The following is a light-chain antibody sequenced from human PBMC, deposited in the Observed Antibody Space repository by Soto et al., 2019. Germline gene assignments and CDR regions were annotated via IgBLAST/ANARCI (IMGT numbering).Light chain of an antibody. CDR1: SSDVGGYNY. CDR3: SSYTSSNTYV. Sequence: QSALTQPASVSGSPGQSITISCTGTSSDVGGYNYVSWYQQHPGKAPKLMIYDVSHRPSGISNRFSGSKSGNTASLTISGLQAEDEADYYCSSYTSSNTYVLGTGTKVTVL. CDR2: DVS. V-gene: IGLV2-14*01. J-gene: IGLJ1*01.